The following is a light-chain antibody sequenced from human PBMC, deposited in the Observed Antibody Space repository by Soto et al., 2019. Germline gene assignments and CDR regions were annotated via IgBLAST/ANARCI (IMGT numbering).Light chain of an antibody. Sequence: DIQMTQSPSILSASVGDRVTITCRASQSISSWLAWYQQKPGKAPKLLIYDASSLESGVPSRFSGIGSGTEFTLTITSRQPDDFATYYCQQYDSYAWTFGQGTKVEIK. CDR3: QQYDSYAWT. V-gene: IGKV1-5*01. CDR2: DAS. J-gene: IGKJ1*01. CDR1: QSISSW.